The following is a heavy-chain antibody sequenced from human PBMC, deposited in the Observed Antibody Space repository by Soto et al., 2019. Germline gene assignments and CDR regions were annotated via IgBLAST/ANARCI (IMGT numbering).Heavy chain of an antibody. CDR2: ISAYNGNT. CDR3: ARVGDLKWIQLWAQPHYGMDV. J-gene: IGHJ6*02. D-gene: IGHD5-18*01. Sequence: QVQLVQSGAEVKKPGASVKVSCKASGYTFTSYGISWVRQAPGQGLEWMGWISAYNGNTNYAQKLQGRVTMTTDTSTSTAYMELRSLRSDDTAVYYCARVGDLKWIQLWAQPHYGMDVWGQGTTVTVSS. V-gene: IGHV1-18*01. CDR1: GYTFTSYG.